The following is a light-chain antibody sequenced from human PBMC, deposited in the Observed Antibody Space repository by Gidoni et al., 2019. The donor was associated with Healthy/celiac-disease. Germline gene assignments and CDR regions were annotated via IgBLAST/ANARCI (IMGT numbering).Light chain of an antibody. Sequence: DIQMTQSPSTLSASVGDRVTITCRASQSISSWLAWYQQKPGKAPKLLIYDASSLESGVPSRFSGSGSGTEFTINISSLQPDDFATYYCQQYNSYSGTFGQGTKVEIK. V-gene: IGKV1-5*01. J-gene: IGKJ1*01. CDR2: DAS. CDR3: QQYNSYSGT. CDR1: QSISSW.